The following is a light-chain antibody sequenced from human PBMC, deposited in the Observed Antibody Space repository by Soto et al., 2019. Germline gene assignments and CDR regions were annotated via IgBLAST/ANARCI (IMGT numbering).Light chain of an antibody. Sequence: QSALTQPPSASGTPGQRVTISCSGSSSNIGSNTVNWYQQLPGTAPKLLFYSNNQRPSGVRDRFSGDKSGTSASLAISGLQSEDEADYYCAAWDDSLNGVVFGGGTKLTVL. CDR1: SSNIGSNT. CDR2: SNN. J-gene: IGLJ2*01. CDR3: AAWDDSLNGVV. V-gene: IGLV1-44*01.